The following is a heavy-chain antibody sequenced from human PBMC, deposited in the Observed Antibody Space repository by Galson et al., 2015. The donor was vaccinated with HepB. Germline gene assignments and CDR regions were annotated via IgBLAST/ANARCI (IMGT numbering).Heavy chain of an antibody. D-gene: IGHD3-3*01. V-gene: IGHV1-18*01. CDR1: GYTFTSYG. CDR3: AREGPHYGFWSGYTSNYYFYYMDV. Sequence: SVKVSCKASGYTFTSYGVSWVRQAPGQGLEWMGWISGYNGNTNYAQKFQGRVTMTTDTSTTTAYMELRSLRSDDSAVYYCAREGPHYGFWSGYTSNYYFYYMDVWGKGTTVTVSS. J-gene: IGHJ6*03. CDR2: ISGYNGNT.